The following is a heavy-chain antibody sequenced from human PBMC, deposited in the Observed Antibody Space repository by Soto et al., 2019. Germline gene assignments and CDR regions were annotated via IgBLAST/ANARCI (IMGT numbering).Heavy chain of an antibody. V-gene: IGHV3-21*01. J-gene: IGHJ6*02. CDR2: ISSSSSYI. CDR3: ARYDSSCYYWPYSDYGTDV. Sequence: GGSLILSCAASGFTFSTYSMNWVRQAPGKGLKWVSSISSSSSYIYYADSVKGRFTISRDNAKNSLYLQMNSLRAEDTAVYYCARYDSSCYYWPYSDYGTDVWSQGTSVTVSS. D-gene: IGHD3-22*01. CDR1: GFTFSTYS.